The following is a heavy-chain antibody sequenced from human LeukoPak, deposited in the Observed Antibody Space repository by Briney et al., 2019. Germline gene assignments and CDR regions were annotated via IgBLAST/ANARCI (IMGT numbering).Heavy chain of an antibody. V-gene: IGHV3-48*04. CDR3: AELGITMIGGV. D-gene: IGHD3-10*02. CDR1: GFTFRSHG. CDR2: ISSSSSTI. J-gene: IGHJ6*04. Sequence: GGSLRLSCAASGFTFRSHGMNWVRQAPGKGLEWVSYISSSSSTIYYADSVKGRFTISRDNAKNSLYLQMNSLSAEDTAVYYCAELGITMIGGVWGKGTTVTISS.